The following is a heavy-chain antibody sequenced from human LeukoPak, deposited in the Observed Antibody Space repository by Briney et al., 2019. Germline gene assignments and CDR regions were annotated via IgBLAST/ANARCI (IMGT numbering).Heavy chain of an antibody. D-gene: IGHD2-21*02. J-gene: IGHJ1*01. CDR2: IKEDGSET. CDR1: GFTLSDYW. CDR3: ARDWGVVTALFQH. V-gene: IGHV3-7*01. Sequence: GGSLRLSCAAPGFTLSDYWMSWVRQAPGRGLEWVANIKEDGSETNYVDSVKGRFTISRDNAKNSLYLQMNSLRAEDTAVYYCARDWGVVTALFQHWGQGTLVTVSS.